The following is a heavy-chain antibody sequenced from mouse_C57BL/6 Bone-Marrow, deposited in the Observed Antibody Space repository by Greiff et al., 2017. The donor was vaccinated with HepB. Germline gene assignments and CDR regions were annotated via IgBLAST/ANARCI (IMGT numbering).Heavy chain of an antibody. V-gene: IGHV1-52*01. J-gene: IGHJ4*01. Sequence: QVQLQQSGAELVRPGSSVKLSCKASGYTFTSYWMHWVKQRPIQGLEWIGNIDPSDSETHYNQKFKDKATLTVDNSSSTAYMQLSSLTSEDSAVYYCARKSNYDFFYAMDYWGQGTSVTVSS. CDR1: GYTFTSYW. D-gene: IGHD2-5*01. CDR2: IDPSDSET. CDR3: ARKSNYDFFYAMDY.